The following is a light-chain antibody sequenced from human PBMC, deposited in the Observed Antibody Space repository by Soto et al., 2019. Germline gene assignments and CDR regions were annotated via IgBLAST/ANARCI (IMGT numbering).Light chain of an antibody. J-gene: IGLJ1*01. CDR3: SSYTTSSTYV. CDR1: SSDVGGYSY. V-gene: IGLV2-14*03. Sequence: HSALTQPASVSGSPGQSITISCTGTSSDVGGYSYISWYQHNPGRAPKLMIYDVSNRPSGVSDRFSGSKSGNTASLTISRLQAEDEADYYCSSYTTSSTYVFGSGTKVTVL. CDR2: DVS.